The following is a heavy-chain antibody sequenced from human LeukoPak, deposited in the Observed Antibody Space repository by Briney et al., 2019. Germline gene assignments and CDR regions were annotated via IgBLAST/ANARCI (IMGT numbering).Heavy chain of an antibody. V-gene: IGHV1-8*03. D-gene: IGHD3-22*01. CDR1: GYTFTSYD. Sequence: ASVKVSCKASGYTFTSYDINWVRQATGPGFEWMGWMNRNSGNTGYAQKFQGRVTITRNTSISTAYMELSSLRSEDTAVYYCARDYYDRAFDIWGQGTMVTVSS. CDR3: ARDYYDRAFDI. CDR2: MNRNSGNT. J-gene: IGHJ3*02.